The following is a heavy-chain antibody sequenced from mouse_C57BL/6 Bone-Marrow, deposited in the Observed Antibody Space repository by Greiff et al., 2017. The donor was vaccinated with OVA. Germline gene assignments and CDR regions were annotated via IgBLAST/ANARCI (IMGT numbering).Heavy chain of an antibody. J-gene: IGHJ3*01. CDR3: TTLIYFGFAY. CDR1: GFNIQDDY. V-gene: IGHV14-4*01. D-gene: IGHD2-1*01. CDR2: IDPENGDT. Sequence: VQLQQSGAELVRPGASVKLSCTASGFNIQDDYMPWVKPRPYQGLEWIGLIDPENGDTEYASKFQGKATITADTSSNTAYLQLSSLTSEDTAVYYCTTLIYFGFAYWGQGTLVTVSA.